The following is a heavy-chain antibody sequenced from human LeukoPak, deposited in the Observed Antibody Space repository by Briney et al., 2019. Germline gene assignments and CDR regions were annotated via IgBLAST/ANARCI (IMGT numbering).Heavy chain of an antibody. V-gene: IGHV1-46*01. CDR3: ERAIYCSGGSCHWEFDY. CDR2: INPRDGST. D-gene: IGHD2-15*01. CDR1: GYTFTSYG. Sequence: ASVKVSCKASGYTFTSYGISWVRQAPGQGLEWMGIINPRDGSTSYAQKFQGRVTMTRATSTSTVYMELSSLSSEDTAVYYCERAIYCSGGSCHWEFDYWGQGTLVTVSS. J-gene: IGHJ4*02.